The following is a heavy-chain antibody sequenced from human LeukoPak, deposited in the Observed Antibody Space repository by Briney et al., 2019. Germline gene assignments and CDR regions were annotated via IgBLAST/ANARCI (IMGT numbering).Heavy chain of an antibody. Sequence: GGSLRLSCAASGFTFSSYSMNWVRQAPGKGLEWVSSISSSSSYIYYADSVKGRFTISRDNAKNSPYLQMNSLRAEDTAVYYCARDGADYGDYHDNDGMDVGGQGTTVTVSS. J-gene: IGHJ6*02. CDR3: ARDGADYGDYHDNDGMDV. D-gene: IGHD4-17*01. CDR2: ISSSSSYI. CDR1: GFTFSSYS. V-gene: IGHV3-21*01.